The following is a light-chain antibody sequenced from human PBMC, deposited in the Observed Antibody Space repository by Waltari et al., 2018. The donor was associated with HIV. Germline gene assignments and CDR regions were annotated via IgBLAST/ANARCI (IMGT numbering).Light chain of an antibody. CDR2: DAS. Sequence: EIVLTQYPATLSFSPGESATLSCRASQNVSSYLAWYQQKPGQAPMLLIYDASNRATGIPARFSGSGSGTDFTLTISSLEPEDFAVYYCQQRSNWPPTFGQGTKLEIK. V-gene: IGKV3-11*01. CDR1: QNVSSY. J-gene: IGKJ2*01. CDR3: QQRSNWPPT.